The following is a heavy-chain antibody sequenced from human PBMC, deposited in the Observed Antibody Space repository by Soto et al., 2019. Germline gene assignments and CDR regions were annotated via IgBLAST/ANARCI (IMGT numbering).Heavy chain of an antibody. D-gene: IGHD6-6*01. CDR1: GFTVSSYA. CDR3: AKGLRSSSRKGGLDY. V-gene: IGHV3-23*01. CDR2: ISGSGGST. Sequence: EVQLLESEGGLVQPGGSLRLSCAASGFTVSSYAMSWVRQAPGKGLEWVSAISGSGGSTYYADSVKGRFTISRDNSKNTLYLQMNSLRAEDTAVYYCAKGLRSSSRKGGLDYWGQGTLVTVSS. J-gene: IGHJ4*02.